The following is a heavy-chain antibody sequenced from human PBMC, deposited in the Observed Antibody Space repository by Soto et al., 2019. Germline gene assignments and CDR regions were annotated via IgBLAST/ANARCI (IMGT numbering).Heavy chain of an antibody. D-gene: IGHD1-1*01. CDR3: ARGPWNPYYFDY. CDR2: IYKDDST. CDR1: GFTVSSNS. V-gene: IGHV3-53*01. J-gene: IGHJ4*02. Sequence: GGSLRLSCAASGFTVSSNSMTWVRQAPGKGLGWVSLIYKDDSTSYADSVKGRFTISRDNSKNMLYLQMNSLRAEDTAVYYCARGPWNPYYFDYWGQGTLVTVSS.